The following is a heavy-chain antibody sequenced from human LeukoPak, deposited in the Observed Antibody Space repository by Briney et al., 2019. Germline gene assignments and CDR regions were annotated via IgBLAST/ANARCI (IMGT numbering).Heavy chain of an antibody. Sequence: GGSLRLSCAASGVTVSSSSMSWVRQAPGKGLEWVSAAYSGGYTNYADSVKGRFTTSGDNSKNTLYLQMNSLRAEDTAVYYCARDHRLGGSWGQGTLVTVSS. CDR3: ARDHRLGGS. D-gene: IGHD3-16*01. CDR2: AYSGGYT. J-gene: IGHJ4*02. CDR1: GVTVSSSS. V-gene: IGHV3-66*01.